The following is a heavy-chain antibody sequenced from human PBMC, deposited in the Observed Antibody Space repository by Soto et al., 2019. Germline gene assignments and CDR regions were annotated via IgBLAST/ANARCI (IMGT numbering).Heavy chain of an antibody. V-gene: IGHV1-69*02. CDR2: IIPILGIA. CDR3: ARLVDLNLKDTAGP. D-gene: IGHD5-18*01. J-gene: IGHJ5*02. Sequence: QVQLVQSGAEVKKPGSSVKVSCKASGGTFSSYTISWVRQAPGQGLEWMGRIIPILGIANYAQKFQGRVTITADKSTSTAYMELSSLRSEDTAVYYCARLVDLNLKDTAGPWGQGTLVTVSS. CDR1: GGTFSSYT.